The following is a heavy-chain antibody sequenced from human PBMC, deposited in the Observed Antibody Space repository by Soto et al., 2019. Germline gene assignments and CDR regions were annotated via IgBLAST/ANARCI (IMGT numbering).Heavy chain of an antibody. CDR2: IYYSGST. CDR3: ARRTRPQLVLSYYYYYGMDV. CDR1: GGSISSSSYY. Sequence: SETLSLTCTVSGGSISSSSYYWGWIRQPPGKGLEWIGSIYYSGSTYYIPSLKSRVTISVDTSKNQFSLKLSSVTAADTAVYYCARRTRPQLVLSYYYYYGMDVWGQGTTVTVSS. D-gene: IGHD6-13*01. V-gene: IGHV4-39*01. J-gene: IGHJ6*02.